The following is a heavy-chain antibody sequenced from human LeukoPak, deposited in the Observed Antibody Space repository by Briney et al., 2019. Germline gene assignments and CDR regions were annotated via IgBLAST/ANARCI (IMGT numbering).Heavy chain of an antibody. Sequence: ETLSLTCTVSGGSISSYYWSWIRQPPGKGLEWFGYIYHSGSSNYNPSLKSRVTISVDTSKKQFSLKLSSVTAADTAVYYCARASMGYSSSWHFDYWGQGTLVTVSS. CDR2: IYHSGSS. CDR3: ARASMGYSSSWHFDY. D-gene: IGHD6-13*01. J-gene: IGHJ4*02. CDR1: GGSISSYY. V-gene: IGHV4-59*01.